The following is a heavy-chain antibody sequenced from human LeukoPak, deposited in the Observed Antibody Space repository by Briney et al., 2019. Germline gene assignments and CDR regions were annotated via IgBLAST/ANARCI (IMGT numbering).Heavy chain of an antibody. CDR2: INHSGSS. Sequence: SETLSLTCAVYGGSFSGYYWSWIRQPPGKGLEWIGEINHSGSSNYNPSLKSRVTISVDTSKNQFSLKLSSVTAADTAVYYCARGEDGDYHFQHWGQGTLVTVSS. CDR1: GGSFSGYY. CDR3: ARGEDGDYHFQH. D-gene: IGHD4-17*01. J-gene: IGHJ1*01. V-gene: IGHV4-34*01.